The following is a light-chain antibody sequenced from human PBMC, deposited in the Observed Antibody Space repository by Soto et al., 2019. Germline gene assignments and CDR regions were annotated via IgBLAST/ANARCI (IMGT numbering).Light chain of an antibody. J-gene: IGKJ1*01. CDR3: QQSSEATWK. Sequence: DIQMTQSPSSLSASVGDRVAITFRASQSISSYLNWYQQKPGKAPKLLIYAASSLQSGVPSRFSGSGSGTDLTLTISSLQPEDFATYYCQQSSEATWKFGQGTKV. CDR2: AAS. CDR1: QSISSY. V-gene: IGKV1-39*01.